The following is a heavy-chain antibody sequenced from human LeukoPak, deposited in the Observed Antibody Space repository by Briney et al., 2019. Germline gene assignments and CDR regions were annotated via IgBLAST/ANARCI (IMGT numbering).Heavy chain of an antibody. J-gene: IGHJ4*02. CDR3: AKSLRVVRGVPYYFDY. CDR2: ISGSGDTT. V-gene: IGHV3-23*01. CDR1: GFTFSSYA. D-gene: IGHD3-10*01. Sequence: GGSLRLSCAASGFTFSSYAMSWVRQAPGKGLEWVSTISGSGDTTYYGDSVKGRFTISRGNSKNTLYLQMNSLRAEDTAVYYCAKSLRVVRGVPYYFDYWGQGTLVTVPS.